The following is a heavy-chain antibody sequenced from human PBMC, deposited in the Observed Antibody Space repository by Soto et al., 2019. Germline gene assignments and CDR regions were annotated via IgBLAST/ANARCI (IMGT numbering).Heavy chain of an antibody. CDR3: ARSGGSGYYSAHYYGMDV. Sequence: RXSRKVSCEASGYTFNTYDINWVRQATGQGLEWMGWMNPESGSTGFAQSFQGRITLTRNTSLNTVYMEVSSLTNEDTAVYFCARSGGSGYYSAHYYGMDVWGPGTTVTGSS. J-gene: IGHJ6*02. V-gene: IGHV1-8*01. CDR2: MNPESGST. CDR1: GYTFNTYD. D-gene: IGHD3-22*01.